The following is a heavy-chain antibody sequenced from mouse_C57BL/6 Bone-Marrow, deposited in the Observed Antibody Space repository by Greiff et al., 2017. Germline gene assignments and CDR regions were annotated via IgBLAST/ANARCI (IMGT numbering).Heavy chain of an antibody. Sequence: EVQLKESGGGLVKPGGSLKLSCAASGFTFSSYAMSWVRQTPEKRLEWVATISHGGSYTYYPDNVKGRFTISRDNAKNNLYLQMSHLKSEETAMYYCASSLAYWGQGTLVTVSA. CDR3: ASSLAY. V-gene: IGHV5-4*01. J-gene: IGHJ3*01. CDR2: ISHGGSYT. CDR1: GFTFSSYA.